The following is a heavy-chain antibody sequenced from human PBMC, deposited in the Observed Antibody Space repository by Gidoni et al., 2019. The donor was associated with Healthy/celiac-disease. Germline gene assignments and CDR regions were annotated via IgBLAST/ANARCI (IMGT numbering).Heavy chain of an antibody. CDR3: AKGDRRYCSSTSCYWDY. V-gene: IGHV3-23*01. Sequence: EVQLLESGGGLVQPGGSLRLSCAASGFTFSSYAMSWVRPAPGKGLEWVSAISGSGGSTYYADSVKGRFTISRDNSKNTLYLQMNSLRAEDTAVYYCAKGDRRYCSSTSCYWDYWGQGTLVTVSS. CDR1: GFTFSSYA. CDR2: ISGSGGST. J-gene: IGHJ4*02. D-gene: IGHD2-2*01.